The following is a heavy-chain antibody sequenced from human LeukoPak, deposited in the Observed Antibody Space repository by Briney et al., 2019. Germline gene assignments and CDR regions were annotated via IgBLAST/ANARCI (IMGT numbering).Heavy chain of an antibody. CDR2: IKSDGSST. CDR3: ASMRYCDDKNCYRDFNY. CDR1: GFTFSNYW. V-gene: IGHV3-74*01. D-gene: IGHD2-15*01. Sequence: GGSLRLSCAASGFTFSNYWMHWVRQAPGKGLVWVSHIKSDGSSTNCAESVKGRFTISRDNAKSTLYLQMNSLRAEDTAVYFCASMRYCDDKNCYRDFNYWGQGTLVTVSS. J-gene: IGHJ4*02.